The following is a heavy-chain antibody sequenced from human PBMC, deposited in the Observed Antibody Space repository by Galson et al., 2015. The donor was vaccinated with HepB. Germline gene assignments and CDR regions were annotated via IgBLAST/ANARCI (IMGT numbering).Heavy chain of an antibody. V-gene: IGHV3-15*01. CDR3: TTTPEHTRVFGWGSYPIDY. Sequence: SLRLSCAASGFTFSNAWMSWVRQAPGKGLEWVGRIKSKTDGGTTDYAAPVKGRFTISRDDSKNTLYLQMNSLKTEDTAVYYCTTTPEHTRVFGWGSYPIDYWGQGTLVTVSS. J-gene: IGHJ4*02. CDR2: IKSKTDGGTT. CDR1: GFTFSNAW. D-gene: IGHD3-16*02.